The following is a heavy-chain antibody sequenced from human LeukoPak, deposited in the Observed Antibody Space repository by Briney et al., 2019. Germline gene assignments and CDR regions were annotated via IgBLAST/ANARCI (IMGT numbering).Heavy chain of an antibody. CDR1: GYSLTELS. Sequence: GASVKVSCKVSGYSLTELSMHWVRQAPGKGLEWMGSFDPENGETLYAQEFQGRVTLAEDTSADTAYLELSSLRSEDTALYYCTRSAVVLPYYFDYWRQGTLVTVFS. J-gene: IGHJ4*02. CDR2: FDPENGET. V-gene: IGHV1-24*01. D-gene: IGHD3-22*01. CDR3: TRSAVVLPYYFDY.